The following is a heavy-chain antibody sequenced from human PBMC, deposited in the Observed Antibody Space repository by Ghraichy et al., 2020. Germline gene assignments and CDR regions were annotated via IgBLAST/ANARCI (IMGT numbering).Heavy chain of an antibody. CDR1: GGSISSRGYY. Sequence: SETLSLTCTVSGGSISSRGYYWGWIRQPPGKGLESIGSIYYSGTTYYNPSLKSRVTMSVDTSKNQFSLRLTSLTAADTAVYYCARLPDPYYYGSGSYPPYSCDYWGQGTLVTVSS. CDR3: ARLPDPYYYGSGSYPPYSCDY. V-gene: IGHV4-39*01. CDR2: IYYSGTT. D-gene: IGHD3-10*01. J-gene: IGHJ4*02.